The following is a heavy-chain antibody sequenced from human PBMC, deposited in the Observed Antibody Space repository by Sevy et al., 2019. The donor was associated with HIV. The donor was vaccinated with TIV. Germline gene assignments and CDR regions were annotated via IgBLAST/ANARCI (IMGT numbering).Heavy chain of an antibody. D-gene: IGHD3-22*01. CDR1: GFTFSSYA. Sequence: GGSLRLSCAASGFTFSSYAMHWVRQAPGKGLEYVSAISSNGGSTYYADSVKGRFTISRDNSKNTLYLQMGSLRAEDMAVYYGARESFRGSSGYYYDYWGQGTLVTVSS. CDR3: ARESFRGSSGYYYDY. V-gene: IGHV3-64*02. CDR2: ISSNGGST. J-gene: IGHJ4*02.